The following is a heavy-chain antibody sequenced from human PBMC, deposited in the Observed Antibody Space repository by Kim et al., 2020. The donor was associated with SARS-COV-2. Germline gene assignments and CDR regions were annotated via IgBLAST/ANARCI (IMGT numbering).Heavy chain of an antibody. Sequence: GGSLRLSCAASGFTVSSNYMSWVRQAPGKGLEWVSVIYSGGSTYYADSVKGRFTISRDNSKNTLYLQMNSLRAEDTAVYYCARDQAVAYYDILTGYYRDTYYYNGRDVWRQGTTITISS. J-gene: IGHJ6*02. V-gene: IGHV3-66*01. CDR3: ARDQAVAYYDILTGYYRDTYYYNGRDV. CDR2: IYSGGST. D-gene: IGHD3-9*01. CDR1: GFTVSSNY.